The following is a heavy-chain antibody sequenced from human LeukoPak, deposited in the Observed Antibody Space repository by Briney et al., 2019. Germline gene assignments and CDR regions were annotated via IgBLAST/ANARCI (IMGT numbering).Heavy chain of an antibody. D-gene: IGHD2-2*01. CDR2: ISGSGGST. Sequence: GGSLRLSCAASGFTFSSFATSWVRQAPGKGLEWVSAISGSGGSTFYADSVKGRFTISRDNSKNTLFLQMNGLRAEDTAVYYCAKDRSCSGSSCNVGSWGQGTMVTVSS. J-gene: IGHJ3*01. CDR1: GFTFSSFA. CDR3: AKDRSCSGSSCNVGS. V-gene: IGHV3-23*01.